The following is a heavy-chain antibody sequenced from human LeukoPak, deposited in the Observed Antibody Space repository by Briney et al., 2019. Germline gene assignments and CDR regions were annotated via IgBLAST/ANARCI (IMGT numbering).Heavy chain of an antibody. D-gene: IGHD2-2*01. Sequence: GGSLRLSCAASGFTFSSYSMNWVRQAPGKGLEWVSSISSSSSYIYYADSVKGRFTISRDNAKNSLYLQVNSLRAEDTAVYYCARDALGYCSSTSCFNYYYYYMDVWGKGTTVTVSS. CDR2: ISSSSSYI. CDR1: GFTFSSYS. CDR3: ARDALGYCSSTSCFNYYYYYMDV. J-gene: IGHJ6*03. V-gene: IGHV3-21*01.